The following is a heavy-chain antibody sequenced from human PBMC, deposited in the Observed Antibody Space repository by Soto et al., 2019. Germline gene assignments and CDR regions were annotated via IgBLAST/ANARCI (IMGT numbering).Heavy chain of an antibody. J-gene: IGHJ3*02. CDR1: GGTFSSYT. D-gene: IGHD1-26*01. Sequence: ASVKVSCKASGGTFSSYTISWVRQAPGQGLEWMGRIIPILGIANYAQKFQGRVTITADKSTSTAYMELSSLRSEDTAVYYCARGMGIVGATIFAFDIWGQGTMVTVSS. CDR2: IIPILGIA. CDR3: ARGMGIVGATIFAFDI. V-gene: IGHV1-69*02.